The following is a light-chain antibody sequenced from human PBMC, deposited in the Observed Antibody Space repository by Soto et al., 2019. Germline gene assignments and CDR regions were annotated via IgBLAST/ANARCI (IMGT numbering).Light chain of an antibody. Sequence: DIQMTQSPSSLSASVEDRVIITCRASQSISNHLNWYQQKPGQPPKLLIYWASTRESGVPDRFSGSGSGTDFTLTISSLQAEDVAVYYCQQYYSTPWTFGQGTKVDIK. V-gene: IGKV4-1*01. CDR1: QSISNH. J-gene: IGKJ1*01. CDR3: QQYYSTPWT. CDR2: WAS.